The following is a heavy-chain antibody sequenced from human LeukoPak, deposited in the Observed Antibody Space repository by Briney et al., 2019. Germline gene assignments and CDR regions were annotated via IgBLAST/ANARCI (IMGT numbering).Heavy chain of an antibody. V-gene: IGHV3-48*01. D-gene: IGHD3-16*01. J-gene: IGHJ4*02. CDR2: ISSSSSTI. Sequence: GGSLRLSCAASEFTFSSCNMNWVRQAPGKGLEWVSYISSSSSTIYYADSVKGRFTISRDNAKNSLYLQMNSLRAEDTAVYYCAKSPGGRHHNWGQGTLVTVSS. CDR3: AKSPGGRHHN. CDR1: EFTFSSCN.